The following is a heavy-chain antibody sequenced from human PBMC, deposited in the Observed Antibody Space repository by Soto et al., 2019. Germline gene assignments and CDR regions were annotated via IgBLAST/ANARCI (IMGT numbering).Heavy chain of an antibody. D-gene: IGHD2-15*01. CDR1: GYTFTSHD. V-gene: IGHV1-8*01. J-gene: IGHJ4*02. CDR2: MNPNSGHT. CDR3: GGGRGRT. Sequence: QVQLVQSGAEVKKPGASVKVSCKASGYTFTSHDINWMRQATGQGLEWMGWMNPNSGHTNYAQKFQGRVTMTRDTSISTAYMELTNLRAGGGGICGWGGGRGRTGGEGRGVTVSS.